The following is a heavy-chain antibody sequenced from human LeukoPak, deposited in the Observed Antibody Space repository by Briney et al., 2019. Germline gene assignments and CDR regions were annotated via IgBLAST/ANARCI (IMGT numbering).Heavy chain of an antibody. D-gene: IGHD3-10*02. J-gene: IGHJ4*02. CDR2: IYYSGST. V-gene: IGHV4-39*01. Sequence: GSLRLSCTVSGGSISSSSYYWGWIRQPPGKGLEWIGSIYYSGSTYYNPSLKSRVTISVDTSKNQFSLKLSSVTAADTAVYYCALSGALGNNNFDYWGQGTLVTVSS. CDR3: ALSGALGNNNFDY. CDR1: GGSISSSSYY.